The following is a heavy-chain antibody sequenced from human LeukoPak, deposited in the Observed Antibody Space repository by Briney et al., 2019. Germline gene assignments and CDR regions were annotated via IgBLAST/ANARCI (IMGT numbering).Heavy chain of an antibody. CDR2: ISAYNGNT. D-gene: IGHD3-3*01. CDR3: ARSYDFWSGYFIPTDY. J-gene: IGHJ4*02. CDR1: GYTFTSYG. Sequence: ASVKVSCKASGYTFTSYGIRWVRQAPGQGLEWMGWISAYNGNTNYAQKLQGRVTMTTDTSTSTAYMELRSLRSDDTAVYYCARSYDFWSGYFIPTDYWGQGTLVTVSS. V-gene: IGHV1-18*01.